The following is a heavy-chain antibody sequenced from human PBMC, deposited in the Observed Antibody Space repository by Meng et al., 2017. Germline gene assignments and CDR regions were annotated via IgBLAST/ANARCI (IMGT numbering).Heavy chain of an antibody. D-gene: IGHD3-22*01. Sequence: SETLSLTCTVSGGSISSYYWSWIRQPPGKGLEWIGYIYYSGSTNYNPSLKSRVTISVDTSKNQCSLKLSSVTAADTAVYYCARLRMIEPKLYYYYGMDVWGQGTTVTVSS. CDR1: GGSISSYY. V-gene: IGHV4-59*01. J-gene: IGHJ6*02. CDR2: IYYSGST. CDR3: ARLRMIEPKLYYYYGMDV.